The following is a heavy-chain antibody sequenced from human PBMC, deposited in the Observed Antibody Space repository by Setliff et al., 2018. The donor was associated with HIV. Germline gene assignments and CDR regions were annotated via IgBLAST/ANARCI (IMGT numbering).Heavy chain of an antibody. CDR2: VSYSGST. CDR3: ARGLGGWSVFDP. CDR1: GFTVSSNY. Sequence: ESLKISCAASGFTVSSNYMSWVRQPPGKGLEWIGSVSYSGSTLYNPSLKSRVTISVDTSKNHFSLKLSSVTAADTAVYYCARGLGGWSVFDPWGQGTLVTVSS. J-gene: IGHJ5*02. V-gene: IGHV4-59*08.